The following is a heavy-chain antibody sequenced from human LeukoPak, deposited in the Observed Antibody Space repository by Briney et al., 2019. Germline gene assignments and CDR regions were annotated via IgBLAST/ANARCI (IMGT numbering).Heavy chain of an antibody. D-gene: IGHD6-19*01. J-gene: IGHJ4*02. CDR2: IYSTGST. Sequence: SETLSLTCTVSSDSISSFYWTWIRQPAGKGLEWIGRIYSTGSTNYNPSLKSRVTMSVDTSKNQFSLRLRSVTPADTAVYYCARQTALASTAGFDSWGQGALVTVSS. V-gene: IGHV4-4*07. CDR1: SDSISSFY. CDR3: ARQTALASTAGFDS.